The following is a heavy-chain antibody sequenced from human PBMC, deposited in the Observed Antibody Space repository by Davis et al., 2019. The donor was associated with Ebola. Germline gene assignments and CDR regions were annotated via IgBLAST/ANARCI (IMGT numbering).Heavy chain of an antibody. D-gene: IGHD2-2*01. V-gene: IGHV3-30*04. CDR1: GFTFSSYA. CDR3: AKSEVVPAALYYYYGMDV. Sequence: GGSLRLSCAASGFTFSSYAMHWVRQAPGKGLEWVAVISYDGSNKYYADSVKGRFTISRDNSKNTLYLQMNSLRAEDTAVYYCAKSEVVPAALYYYYGMDVWGKGTTVTVSS. J-gene: IGHJ6*04. CDR2: ISYDGSNK.